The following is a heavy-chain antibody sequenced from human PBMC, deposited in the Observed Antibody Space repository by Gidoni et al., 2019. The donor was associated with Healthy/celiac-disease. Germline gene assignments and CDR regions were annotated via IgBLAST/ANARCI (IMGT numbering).Heavy chain of an antibody. CDR3: ARHRSAYSSTDY. J-gene: IGHJ4*02. CDR2: IYYSGST. Sequence: QLQLQESGPGLVKPSETLSLTCTVSGGSISSSSYYWGWLRQPPGKGLEWIGIIYYSGSTYYNPSLKSRVTRSVDTSKNQFSLKLSSVTAADTAVYYCARHRSAYSSTDYWGQGTLVTVSS. CDR1: GGSISSSSYY. D-gene: IGHD6-13*01. V-gene: IGHV4-39*01.